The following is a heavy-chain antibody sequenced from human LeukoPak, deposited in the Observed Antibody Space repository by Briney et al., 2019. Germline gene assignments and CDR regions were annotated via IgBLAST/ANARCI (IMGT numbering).Heavy chain of an antibody. CDR2: VYHSGIT. V-gene: IGHV4-38-2*01. D-gene: IGHD2/OR15-2a*01. J-gene: IGHJ3*01. CDR3: ARVYCTRTTCNDDAFDV. CDR1: GFSINMGYY. Sequence: TSETLSLTCAVSGFSINMGYYWGWIRQPPGAGLEWIANVYHSGITNYTPSLKSRVTISVDTSMNQFSLKLSSVTTADTAVYYCARVYCTRTTCNDDAFDVWGQGILVTVSS.